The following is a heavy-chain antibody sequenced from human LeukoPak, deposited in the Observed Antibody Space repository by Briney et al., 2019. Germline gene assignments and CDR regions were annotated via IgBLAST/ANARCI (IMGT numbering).Heavy chain of an antibody. Sequence: ASVKVSCKASGGTFSSYGISWVRQAPGQGLEWMGWISAYNGNTNYAQKLQGRVTMTTDTSTSTAYMELRSLRSDDTAVYYCARIDVLRFLEWLPSSDAFDIWGQGTMVTVSS. D-gene: IGHD3-3*01. V-gene: IGHV1-18*01. CDR2: ISAYNGNT. CDR1: GGTFSSYG. CDR3: ARIDVLRFLEWLPSSDAFDI. J-gene: IGHJ3*02.